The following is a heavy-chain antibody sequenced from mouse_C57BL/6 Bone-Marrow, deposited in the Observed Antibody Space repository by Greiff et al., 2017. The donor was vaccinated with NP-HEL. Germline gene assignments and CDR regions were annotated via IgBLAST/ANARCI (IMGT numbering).Heavy chain of an antibody. Sequence: VQLQQPGAELVMPGASVKLSCKASGYTFTSYWMHWVKQRPGQGLEWIGEIDPSDSYTNYNQKFKGKSTLTVDKSSSTAYMQLSSLTSEDSAVYYCARRGLYGSSGYYAMDYWGQGTSVTVSS. CDR2: IDPSDSYT. D-gene: IGHD1-1*01. J-gene: IGHJ4*01. CDR1: GYTFTSYW. CDR3: ARRGLYGSSGYYAMDY. V-gene: IGHV1-69*01.